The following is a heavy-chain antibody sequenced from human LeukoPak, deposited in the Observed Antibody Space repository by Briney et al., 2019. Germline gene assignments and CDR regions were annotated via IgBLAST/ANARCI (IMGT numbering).Heavy chain of an antibody. D-gene: IGHD6-19*01. Sequence: RIYTSGGTNYNPSLTSRVTISVDTSKNQFSLRLNSVTAADTAVYYCARDRDISGSRDAFDIWGQGTMVTVSS. CDR3: ARDRDISGSRDAFDI. J-gene: IGHJ3*02. V-gene: IGHV4-61*02. CDR2: IYTSGGT.